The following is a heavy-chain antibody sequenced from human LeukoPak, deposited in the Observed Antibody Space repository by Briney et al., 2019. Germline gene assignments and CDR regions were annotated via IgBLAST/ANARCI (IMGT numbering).Heavy chain of an antibody. D-gene: IGHD2-2*01. CDR3: ARDGGSTSLVYYYYGMDV. CDR1: GFSFTNYW. J-gene: IGHJ6*02. V-gene: IGHV3-7*01. Sequence: GGSLRLSCAASGFSFTNYWMSWVRQVPGKGLEWVAHIKHDGREKYYVDSVKGRFTISRDNAKNSLYLQMNSLRAEDTAVYYCARDGGSTSLVYYYYGMDVWGQGTTVTVSS. CDR2: IKHDGREK.